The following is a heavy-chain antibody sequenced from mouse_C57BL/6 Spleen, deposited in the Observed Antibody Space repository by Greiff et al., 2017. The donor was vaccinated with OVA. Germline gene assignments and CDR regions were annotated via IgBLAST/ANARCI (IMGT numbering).Heavy chain of an antibody. J-gene: IGHJ3*01. V-gene: IGHV1-19*01. D-gene: IGHD1-1*01. CDR3: ARGGTTVVAPY. Sequence: VQLQQSGPVLVKPGASVKMSCKASGYTFTDYYMNWVKQSHGKSLEWIGVINPYNGGTSYNQKFKGKATLTVDKSSSTAYMELNSLTSEDSAVYYCARGGTTVVAPYWGQGTLVTVSA. CDR2: INPYNGGT. CDR1: GYTFTDYY.